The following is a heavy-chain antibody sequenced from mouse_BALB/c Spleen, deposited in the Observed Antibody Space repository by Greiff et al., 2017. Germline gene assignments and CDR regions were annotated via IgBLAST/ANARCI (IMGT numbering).Heavy chain of an antibody. Sequence: EVQGVESGGGLVQPGGSLRLSCATSGFTFTDYYMRWVRQPPGKALEWLGFIRNKANGYTTEYSASVKGRFTISRDNSQSILYLQMNTLRAEDSATYYCARDSLMDYWGQGTSVTVSS. J-gene: IGHJ4*01. V-gene: IGHV7-3*02. CDR2: IRNKANGYTT. CDR1: GFTFTDYY. CDR3: ARDSLMDY.